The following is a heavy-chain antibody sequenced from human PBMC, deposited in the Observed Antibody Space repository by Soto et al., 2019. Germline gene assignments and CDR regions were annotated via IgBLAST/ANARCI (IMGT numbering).Heavy chain of an antibody. CDR2: IYSGGST. J-gene: IGHJ4*02. D-gene: IGHD3-22*01. V-gene: IGHV3-66*01. CDR3: ARASYYYDSSGYYYRYYFDY. Sequence: PGGTLRLSCAASGFTINNNYMSWVRQAPGKGLEWVSVIYSGGSTYYADSVMGRFTISRDNSKNTVHLQMNSLRAEDTAVYYCARASYYYDSSGYYYRYYFDYWGQGTLVTVSS. CDR1: GFTINNNY.